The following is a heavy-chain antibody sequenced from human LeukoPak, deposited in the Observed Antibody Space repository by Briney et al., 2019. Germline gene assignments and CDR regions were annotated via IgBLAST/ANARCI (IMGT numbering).Heavy chain of an antibody. V-gene: IGHV1-18*01. CDR1: GYTFTSYG. CDR2: ISAYNGNT. Sequence: GASVKVSCTASGYTFTSYGISWVRQAPGQGLEWMGWISAYNGNTNYAQKLQGRVTMTTDTSTSTAYMELRSLRSDDTAVYYCARDHLRYYDFWSGYSGGMDVWGQGTTVTVSS. CDR3: ARDHLRYYDFWSGYSGGMDV. D-gene: IGHD3-3*01. J-gene: IGHJ6*02.